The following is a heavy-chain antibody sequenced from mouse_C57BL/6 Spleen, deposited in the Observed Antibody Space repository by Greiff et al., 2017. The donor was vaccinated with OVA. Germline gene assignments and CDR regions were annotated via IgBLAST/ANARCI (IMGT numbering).Heavy chain of an antibody. D-gene: IGHD3-2*02. V-gene: IGHV1-69*01. CDR3: ARWTAQATSFDY. Sequence: VQLQQPGAELVMPGASVKLSCKASGYTFTSYWMHWVKQRPGQGLEWIGAIDPSASSTNYNQKFKGKSTLTVDKSSSTAYRQLSSLTSEDSAVYYCARWTAQATSFDYWGQGTTLTVSS. CDR1: GYTFTSYW. J-gene: IGHJ2*01. CDR2: IDPSASST.